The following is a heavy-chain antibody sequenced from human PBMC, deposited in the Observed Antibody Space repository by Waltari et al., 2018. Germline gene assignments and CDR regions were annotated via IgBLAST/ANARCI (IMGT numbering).Heavy chain of an antibody. Sequence: QVQLVQTGTEVKKPGDSVKVSCKVSDDTFRYFAFNWVRQATGQGVEWVGWIGGYEGDTKYAQKCQGRVTWTTDTSTRTTYMEVKSLRPDTTAGYYWAREWRVGAPGGCEFDIGGQGTTVIVSS. J-gene: IGHJ3*02. CDR2: IGGYEGDT. V-gene: IGHV1-18*01. CDR3: AREWRVGAPGGCEFDI. D-gene: IGHD1-26*01. CDR1: DDTFRYFA.